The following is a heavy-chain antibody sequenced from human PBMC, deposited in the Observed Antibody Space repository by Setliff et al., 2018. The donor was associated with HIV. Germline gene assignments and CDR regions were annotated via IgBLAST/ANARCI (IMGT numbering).Heavy chain of an antibody. CDR2: FYYSGST. CDR3: ARHSLGNIGDYIRIGAIDI. V-gene: IGHV4-39*01. D-gene: IGHD4-17*01. Sequence: SETLSLTCVVSGDSISRSRYYWGWIRQPPGKGLEWIGSFYYSGSTSYNPSLKSRVTISGDTSKNQVSLRLNSVTAADTAVYYCARHSLGNIGDYIRIGAIDIWGQGTMVTVSS. J-gene: IGHJ3*02. CDR1: GDSISRSRYY.